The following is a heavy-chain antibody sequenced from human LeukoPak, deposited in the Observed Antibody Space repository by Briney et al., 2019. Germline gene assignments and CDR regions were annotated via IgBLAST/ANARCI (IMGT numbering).Heavy chain of an antibody. CDR2: INHSGST. J-gene: IGHJ4*02. Sequence: SETLSLTCAVYGGAFSGYYWSWIRQPPGKGLEWIGEINHSGSTNYNPSPKSRVTISVDTSKNQFSLKLSSVTAADTAVYYCAREVGAAMAVYRAGYSGYGDLFDYWGQGTLVTVSS. CDR3: AREVGAAMAVYRAGYSGYGDLFDY. CDR1: GGAFSGYY. V-gene: IGHV4-34*01. D-gene: IGHD5-12*01.